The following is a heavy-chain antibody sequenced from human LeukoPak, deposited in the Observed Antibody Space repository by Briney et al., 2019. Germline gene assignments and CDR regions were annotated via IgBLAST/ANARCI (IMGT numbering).Heavy chain of an antibody. CDR2: KSYDGSNK. Sequence: GGSLRLSCAASGFTFSSYAMHWVRQAPGKGLEWVAVKSYDGSNKYYADSVKGRFTISRDNAKNSLYLQMNSLRVEDTAVYYCARVGPWIEARVYFDYWGQGTLVTVSS. D-gene: IGHD6-6*01. V-gene: IGHV3-30*04. CDR1: GFTFSSYA. CDR3: ARVGPWIEARVYFDY. J-gene: IGHJ4*02.